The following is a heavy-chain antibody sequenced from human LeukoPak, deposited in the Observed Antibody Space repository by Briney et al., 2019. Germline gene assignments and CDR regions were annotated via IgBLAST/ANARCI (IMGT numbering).Heavy chain of an antibody. CDR1: GYTFTSYG. CDR3: ARGGYEYCSSTSCYTGNWFDP. CDR2: MNPNSGNT. D-gene: IGHD2-2*02. V-gene: IGHV1-8*02. Sequence: ASVKVSCKASGYTFTSYGISWVRQAPGQGLEWMGWMNPNSGNTGYAQKFQGRVTMTRNTSISTAYMELSSLRSEDTAVYYCARGGYEYCSSTSCYTGNWFDPWGQGTLVTVSS. J-gene: IGHJ5*02.